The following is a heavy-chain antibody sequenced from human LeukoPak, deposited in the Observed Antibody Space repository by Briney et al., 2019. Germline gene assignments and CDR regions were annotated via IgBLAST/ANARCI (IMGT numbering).Heavy chain of an antibody. D-gene: IGHD3-10*01. CDR1: GFTFSRYA. CDR3: VKAVYYGSGSYPLFDP. Sequence: GGSLRLSYSASGFTFSRYAMYWVRQAPGKGLEYVSAVSGNGGSTYYADSVKGRFTISRDNSKNTLYLQMSSLRAEDTAVYYCVKAVYYGSGSYPLFDPWGQGTLVTVSP. J-gene: IGHJ5*02. CDR2: VSGNGGST. V-gene: IGHV3-64D*06.